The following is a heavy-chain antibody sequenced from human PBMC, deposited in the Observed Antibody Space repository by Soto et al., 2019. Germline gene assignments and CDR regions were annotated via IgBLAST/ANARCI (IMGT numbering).Heavy chain of an antibody. Sequence: QVQLVQSGAEMKKPGSSVKVSCQASGAFFDSLTINWVRQAPGQGLEWMGRIIPVLGMANYAQKFQGRVMIIADKSTSTVYMELSSLTSEDTAVYYCARERGGYAYLYYYYYMDVWGEETTVTVSS. CDR3: ARERGGYAYLYYYYYMDV. V-gene: IGHV1-69*08. D-gene: IGHD5-12*01. J-gene: IGHJ6*03. CDR1: GAFFDSLT. CDR2: IIPVLGMA.